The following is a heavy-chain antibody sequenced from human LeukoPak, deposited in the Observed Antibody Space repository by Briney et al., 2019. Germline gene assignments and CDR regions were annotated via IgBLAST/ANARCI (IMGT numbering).Heavy chain of an antibody. CDR1: GLTVSRTY. V-gene: IGHV3-66*01. Sequence: PGGSLRLSCTASGLTVSRTYLIWVRQAPGKGLQWVSSIYTGGTTYYADSVEGRFTISRDNSKNTLHLQLTSLRADDTALYFCARGTLNSGFDSWGQGTLVTVSS. CDR3: ARGTLNSGFDS. D-gene: IGHD6-25*01. J-gene: IGHJ4*02. CDR2: IYTGGTT.